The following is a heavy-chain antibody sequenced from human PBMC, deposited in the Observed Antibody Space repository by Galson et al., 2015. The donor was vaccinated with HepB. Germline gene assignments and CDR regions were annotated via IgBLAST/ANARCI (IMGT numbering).Heavy chain of an antibody. CDR1: GFTFSSYA. V-gene: IGHV3-23*01. CDR2: ISGSGGST. D-gene: IGHD6-13*01. Sequence: SLRLSCAASGFTFSSYAMSWVRQAPGKGLEWVSAISGSGGSTYYADSVKGRFTISRDNSKNTLYLQMNSLRAEDTAVYYCAKKVGGSSWTLDYWGQGTLVTVSS. J-gene: IGHJ4*02. CDR3: AKKVGGSSWTLDY.